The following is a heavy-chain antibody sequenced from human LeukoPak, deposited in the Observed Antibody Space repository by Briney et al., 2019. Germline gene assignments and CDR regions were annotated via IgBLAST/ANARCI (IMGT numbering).Heavy chain of an antibody. V-gene: IGHV4-34*01. D-gene: IGHD3-22*01. CDR1: GGSFSGYY. CDR2: INHSGST. CDR3: ARGSSDYYDSSGYPHFDY. J-gene: IGHJ4*02. Sequence: SEALSLTCAVYGGSFSGYYWSWIRQPPGKGLEWIGEINHSGSTNYNPSLKSRVTISVDTSKNQFSLKLSSVTAADTAVYYCARGSSDYYDSSGYPHFDYWGQGTLVTVSS.